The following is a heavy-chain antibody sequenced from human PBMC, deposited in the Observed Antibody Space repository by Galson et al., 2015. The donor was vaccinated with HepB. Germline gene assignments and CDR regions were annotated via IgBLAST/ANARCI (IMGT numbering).Heavy chain of an antibody. V-gene: IGHV1-18*04. CDR2: ISGYNGDT. CDR3: TRAGRPLLFSYKQLSDT. Sequence: SVKVSCKASGYTFTNYGISWVRQAPGQGLEWMGWISGYNGDTKDTQSLQGRVTLTTDTSTNTAYMELRSLRSDDTAVYYCTRAGRPLLFSYKQLSDTGGQGTLVAVSS. D-gene: IGHD1-1*01. J-gene: IGHJ4*02. CDR1: GYTFTNYG.